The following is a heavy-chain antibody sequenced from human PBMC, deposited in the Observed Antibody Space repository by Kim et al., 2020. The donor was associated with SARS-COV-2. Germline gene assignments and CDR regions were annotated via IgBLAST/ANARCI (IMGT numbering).Heavy chain of an antibody. CDR1: GFTFSSYS. J-gene: IGHJ4*02. V-gene: IGHV3-21*01. CDR3: ARVIFASTAMLNYFDY. D-gene: IGHD5-18*01. CDR2: ISSSSSYI. Sequence: GGSLRLSCAASGFTFSSYSMNWVRQAPGKGLEWVSSISSSSSYIYYADSVKGRFTISRDNAKNSLYLQMNSLRAEDTAVYYCARVIFASTAMLNYFDYWGQGTLVTVSS.